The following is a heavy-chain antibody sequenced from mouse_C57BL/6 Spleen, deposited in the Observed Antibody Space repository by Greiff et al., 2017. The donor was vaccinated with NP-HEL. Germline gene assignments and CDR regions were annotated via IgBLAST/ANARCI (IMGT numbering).Heavy chain of an antibody. V-gene: IGHV5-9-1*02. Sequence: EVKVVESGEGLVKPGGSLKLSCAASGFTFSSYAMSWVRQTPEKRLEWVAYISSGGDYIYYADTVKGRFTISRDNARNTLYLQMSSLKSEDTAMYYCTRDGGDYGFYYFDYWGQGTTLTVSS. D-gene: IGHD1-1*02. J-gene: IGHJ2*01. CDR1: GFTFSSYA. CDR3: TRDGGDYGFYYFDY. CDR2: ISSGGDYI.